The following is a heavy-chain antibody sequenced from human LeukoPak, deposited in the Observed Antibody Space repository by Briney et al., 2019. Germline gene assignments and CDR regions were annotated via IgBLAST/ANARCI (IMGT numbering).Heavy chain of an antibody. V-gene: IGHV3-7*01. CDR3: ARDSSSSYYPRGYTYYYYYMDV. CDR2: INQDGTEK. J-gene: IGHJ6*03. CDR1: GLTFSSYW. D-gene: IGHD6-13*01. Sequence: GGSLRLSCAASGLTFSSYWMTWVRQAPGKGLEWVANINQDGTEKNYVGSVKGRFTISRDNAKNSLFLEMNGLRVEDTAVYYCARDSSSSYYPRGYTYYYYYMDVWGKGTTVTVSS.